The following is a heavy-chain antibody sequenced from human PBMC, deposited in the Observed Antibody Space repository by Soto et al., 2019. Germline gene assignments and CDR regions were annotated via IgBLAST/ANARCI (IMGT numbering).Heavy chain of an antibody. Sequence: QVQLVQSGAEVKKPGASVKVSCKASGYTFTSYGISWVRQAPGQGLEWMGWISAYNGNTNYAQKLQGRVTMTTDTATGTAYMELSRLRSGDTAVYYCARHIVVVVAATRGVWVDPWGQGTLVTVSS. CDR2: ISAYNGNT. J-gene: IGHJ5*02. CDR3: ARHIVVVVAATRGVWVDP. D-gene: IGHD2-15*01. V-gene: IGHV1-18*01. CDR1: GYTFTSYG.